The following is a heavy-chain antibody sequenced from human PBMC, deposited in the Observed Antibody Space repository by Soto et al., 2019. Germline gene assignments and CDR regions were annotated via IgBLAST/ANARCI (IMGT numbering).Heavy chain of an antibody. D-gene: IGHD5-18*01. CDR2: IYYSGST. CDR3: ARRRDTAPDY. Sequence: QLQLQESGPGLVKPSETLSLTCTVSGGSISSSSYYWGWIRQPPGKGLEWIGSIYYSGSTYYNPSLKSRVTISVDTSKNQFPLKLSSVTAADTAVYYCARRRDTAPDYWGQGTLVTVSS. J-gene: IGHJ4*02. V-gene: IGHV4-39*01. CDR1: GGSISSSSYY.